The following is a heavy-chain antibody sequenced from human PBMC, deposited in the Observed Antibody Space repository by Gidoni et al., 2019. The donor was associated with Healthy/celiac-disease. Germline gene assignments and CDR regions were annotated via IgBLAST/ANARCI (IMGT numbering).Heavy chain of an antibody. V-gene: IGHV3-21*01. D-gene: IGHD3-22*01. CDR3: ARGAYDSSGYSY. Sequence: EVQLVESGGGLVKPGGSLRLSCAASAFTFSSYSMNWVRQAPGKGLEWVSSISSSSSYIYYADSGKGRFTISRDNDKNSLYLQMNSLRAEDTAVYYCARGAYDSSGYSYWGQGTLVTVSS. CDR2: ISSSSSYI. CDR1: AFTFSSYS. J-gene: IGHJ4*02.